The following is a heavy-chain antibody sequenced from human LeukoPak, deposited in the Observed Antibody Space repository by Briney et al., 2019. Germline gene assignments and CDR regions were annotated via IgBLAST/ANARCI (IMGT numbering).Heavy chain of an antibody. CDR3: ARDTIRSTGYFDY. V-gene: IGHV1-18*01. CDR1: GYTFTSYG. Sequence: ASVKVSCKASGYTFTSYGISWVRQAPGQGLGWMGWISAYNGNTNYAQKLQGRVTMTTDTSTSTAHMELRSLRSDDTAVYYCARDTIRSTGYFDYWGQGTLVTVSS. D-gene: IGHD5-24*01. CDR2: ISAYNGNT. J-gene: IGHJ4*02.